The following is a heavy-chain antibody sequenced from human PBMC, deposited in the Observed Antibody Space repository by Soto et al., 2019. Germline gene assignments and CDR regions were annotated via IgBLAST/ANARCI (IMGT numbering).Heavy chain of an antibody. J-gene: IGHJ4*02. CDR2: ISSSSSYT. V-gene: IGHV3-11*05. D-gene: IGHD3-10*01. CDR1: GFTFSDYY. Sequence: QVQLVESGGGLVKPGGSLRLSCAASGFTFSDYYMSWIRQAPGKGLEWVSYISSSSSYTNYADSVKGRFTISRDNAKNSLYLQMNSLRAEDTAVYYCAREVTMVRGSGYFDYWGQGTLVTVSS. CDR3: AREVTMVRGSGYFDY.